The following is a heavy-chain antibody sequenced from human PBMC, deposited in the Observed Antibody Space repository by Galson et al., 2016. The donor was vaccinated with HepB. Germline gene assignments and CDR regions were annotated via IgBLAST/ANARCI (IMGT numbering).Heavy chain of an antibody. CDR3: VRLLWPATRGAFHI. D-gene: IGHD2-15*01. Sequence: EPLSLTCTVSGGSITSDYWSWIRQPAGKGLEWIGRISTSGHIEYNPSLESRVTMSVDTSKNQFSLSLSSVTAADTAVYYCVRLLWPATRGAFHIWGQGTMVTVSS. CDR1: GGSITSDY. V-gene: IGHV4-4*07. J-gene: IGHJ3*02. CDR2: ISTSGHI.